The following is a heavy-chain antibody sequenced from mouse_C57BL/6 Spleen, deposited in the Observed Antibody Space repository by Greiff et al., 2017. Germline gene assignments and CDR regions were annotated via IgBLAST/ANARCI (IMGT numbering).Heavy chain of an antibody. V-gene: IGHV1-61*01. D-gene: IGHD1-1*01. CDR2: IYPSASET. Sequence: QVQLQQPGAELVRPGSSVKLSCKASGYTFTSYWMDWVKQRPGQGLEWIGNIYPSASETHYNQKFKDKATLTVDKSSSTAYMQLSSLTSEDSAVYYCERRPSSSYKGYYAMDYWGQGTSVTVSS. J-gene: IGHJ4*01. CDR3: ERRPSSSYKGYYAMDY. CDR1: GYTFTSYW.